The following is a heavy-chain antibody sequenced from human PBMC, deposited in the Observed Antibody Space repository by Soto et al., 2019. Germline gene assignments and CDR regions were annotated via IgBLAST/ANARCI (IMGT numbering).Heavy chain of an antibody. V-gene: IGHV3-21*01. Sequence: PGGSLRLSCAASGFTFSSYSMNWVRQAPGKGLEWVSSISSSSSYIYYADSVKGRFTISRDNAKNSLYLQMNSLRAEDTAVYYCASGGWLQITEIDYWGQGTLVTVSS. D-gene: IGHD5-12*01. CDR3: ASGGWLQITEIDY. CDR1: GFTFSSYS. CDR2: ISSSSSYI. J-gene: IGHJ4*02.